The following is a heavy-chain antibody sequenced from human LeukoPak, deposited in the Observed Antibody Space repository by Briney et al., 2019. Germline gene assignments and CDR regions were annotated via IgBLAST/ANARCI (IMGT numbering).Heavy chain of an antibody. J-gene: IGHJ5*02. CDR3: ARDQVQLERRGLRRYGWFDP. CDR2: ISAYNGNT. Sequence: ASVKPSCKASVYTFTSYGISWVRQAPGQGLEWRGWISAYNGNTNYAQKLQGRVTMTTDTSTSTAYMELRSLRSDDRAVYYCARDQVQLERRGLRRYGWFDPWGQGTLVTVSS. V-gene: IGHV1-18*01. D-gene: IGHD1-1*01. CDR1: VYTFTSYG.